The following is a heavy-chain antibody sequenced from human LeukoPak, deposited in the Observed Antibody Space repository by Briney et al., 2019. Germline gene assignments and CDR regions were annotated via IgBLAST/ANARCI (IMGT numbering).Heavy chain of an antibody. CDR2: IYYSGST. CDR3: ASGGFGELFPSHHDAFDI. V-gene: IGHV4-59*01. Sequence: SETLSLTCTVSGGSISSYYWSWIRQPPGKGLEWIGYIYYSGSTNYNPSLKSRVTISVDTSRNQFSLKLSSVTAADTAVYYCASGGFGELFPSHHDAFDIWGQGTMVTVSS. CDR1: GGSISSYY. D-gene: IGHD3-10*01. J-gene: IGHJ3*02.